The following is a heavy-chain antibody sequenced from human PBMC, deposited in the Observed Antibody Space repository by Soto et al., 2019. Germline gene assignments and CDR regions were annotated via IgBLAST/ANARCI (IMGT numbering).Heavy chain of an antibody. Sequence: GGSLRLSCAASGFTFSSYSMNWVRQAPGKGLEWVSSISSSSSYIYYADSVKGRFTISRDNAKNSLYLQMNSLRAEDTAVYYCARVLAVAAFDFWGQGTLVTVSS. V-gene: IGHV3-21*01. D-gene: IGHD6-19*01. CDR2: ISSSSSYI. CDR3: ARVLAVAAFDF. J-gene: IGHJ4*02. CDR1: GFTFSSYS.